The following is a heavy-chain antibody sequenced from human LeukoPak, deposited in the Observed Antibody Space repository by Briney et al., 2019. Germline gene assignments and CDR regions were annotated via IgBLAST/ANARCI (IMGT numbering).Heavy chain of an antibody. D-gene: IGHD6-6*01. CDR2: ISSSGSNI. V-gene: IGHV3-21*01. Sequence: GGSLRLSCAVSGFTFSIYTMNWVRQAPGKGLEWVSSISSSGSNIYHADSVKGRFTISRDNAKNSLYLQMNSLRAEDTAVYYCARGRPFDDWGRGTLVTVSS. J-gene: IGHJ4*02. CDR3: ARGRPFDD. CDR1: GFTFSIYT.